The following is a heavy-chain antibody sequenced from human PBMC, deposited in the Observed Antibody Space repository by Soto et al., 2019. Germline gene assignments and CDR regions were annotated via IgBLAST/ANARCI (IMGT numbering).Heavy chain of an antibody. CDR2: ISSSSSVI. CDR1: GFTFGTYE. CDR3: TRDASRDSSARGWFDP. J-gene: IGHJ5*02. D-gene: IGHD6-13*01. V-gene: IGHV3-48*03. Sequence: GSLRLSCAASGFTFGTYEMNWVRQAPGKGLEWLSYISSSSSVIKYADSVEGRFTISRDNAKNSLHLQMNSLRAEDTAVYYCTRDASRDSSARGWFDPWGPGTLVTVSS.